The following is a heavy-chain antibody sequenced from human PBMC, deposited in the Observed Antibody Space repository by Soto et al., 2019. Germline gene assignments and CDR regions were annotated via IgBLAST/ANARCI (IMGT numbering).Heavy chain of an antibody. J-gene: IGHJ4*02. CDR2: IIPIFGTA. CDR3: ARDLRSYFDY. D-gene: IGHD4-17*01. CDR1: GGTFSSYA. V-gene: IGHV1-69*13. Sequence: ASVKVSCKASGGTFSSYAISWVRQAPGQGLEWMGGIIPIFGTANYAQKFQGRVTITADESTGTAYMELSSLRSEDTAVYYCARDLRSYFDYWGQGTLVTVSS.